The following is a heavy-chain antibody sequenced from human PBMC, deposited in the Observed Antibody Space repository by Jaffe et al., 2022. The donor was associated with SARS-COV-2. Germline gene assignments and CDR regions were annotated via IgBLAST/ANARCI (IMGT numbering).Heavy chain of an antibody. V-gene: IGHV4-34*01. CDR2: INHSGST. D-gene: IGHD3-10*01. Sequence: QVQLQQWGAGLLKPSETLSLTCAVYGGSFSGYYWSWIRQPPGKGLEWIGEINHSGSTNYNPSLKSRVTISVDTSKNQFSLKLSSVTAADTAVYYCARGRLRAVRSMDVWGKGTTVTVSS. CDR1: GGSFSGYY. CDR3: ARGRLRAVRSMDV. J-gene: IGHJ6*03.